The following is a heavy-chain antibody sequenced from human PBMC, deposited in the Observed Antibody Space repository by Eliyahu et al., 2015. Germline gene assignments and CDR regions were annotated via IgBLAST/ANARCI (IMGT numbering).Heavy chain of an antibody. D-gene: IGHD5-12*01. CDR2: ISSSSSYI. J-gene: IGHJ4*02. Sequence: EVQLVESGGGLVKPGGSLRLSCAASGFXFXSYSMNWVRQAPGKGLEWVSSISSSSSYIYYADSVKGRFTISRDNAKNSLYLQMNSLRAEDTPVYYCARVGLRQRRGYFDYWGQGTLVTVSS. CDR3: ARVGLRQRRGYFDY. V-gene: IGHV3-21*01. CDR1: GFXFXSYS.